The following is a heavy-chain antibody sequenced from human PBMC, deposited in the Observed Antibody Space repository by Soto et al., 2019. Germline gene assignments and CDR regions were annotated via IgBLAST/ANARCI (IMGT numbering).Heavy chain of an antibody. Sequence: KVSCKASGGTFSSYAISWVRQMPGKGLEWMGIIYPGDSDTRYSPSFQGQVTISADKSISTAYLQWSSLKASDTAVYYCASSITSHYYYYGMDVWGQGTTVTVSS. CDR2: IYPGDSDT. J-gene: IGHJ6*02. V-gene: IGHV5-51*01. CDR3: ASSITSHYYYYGMDV. CDR1: GGTFSSYA. D-gene: IGHD4-4*01.